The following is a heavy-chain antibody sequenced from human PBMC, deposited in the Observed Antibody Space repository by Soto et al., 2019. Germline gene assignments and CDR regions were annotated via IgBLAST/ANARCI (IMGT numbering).Heavy chain of an antibody. CDR2: INHSGST. V-gene: IGHV4-34*01. CDR1: GGSFSGYY. Sequence: ASETLSLTCAVYGGSFSGYYWSWIRQPPGKGLEWIGEINHSGSTNYNPSLKSRVTISVDTSKNQFSLKLSSVTAADTAVYYCARRNRVRVRGDTNWFDPWGQGTLVTVSS. CDR3: ARRNRVRVRGDTNWFDP. J-gene: IGHJ5*02. D-gene: IGHD3-10*01.